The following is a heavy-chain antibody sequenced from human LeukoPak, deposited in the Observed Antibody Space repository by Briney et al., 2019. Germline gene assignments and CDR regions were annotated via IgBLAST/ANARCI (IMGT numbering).Heavy chain of an antibody. Sequence: KPGGSLRLSCAASGFTFSSYAMSWVRQAPGKGLEWVSAISGSGGSTYYADSVKGRFTISRDNAKNSLYLQMNSLRAEDTAVYYCARAYGPYSSGWTDYWGQGTLVTVSS. D-gene: IGHD6-19*01. CDR1: GFTFSSYA. J-gene: IGHJ4*02. CDR3: ARAYGPYSSGWTDY. CDR2: ISGSGGST. V-gene: IGHV3-23*01.